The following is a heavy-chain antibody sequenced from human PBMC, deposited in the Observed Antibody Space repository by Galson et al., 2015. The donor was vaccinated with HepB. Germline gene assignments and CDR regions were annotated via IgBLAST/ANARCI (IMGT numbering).Heavy chain of an antibody. CDR2: IYSSSNT. CDR3: ARDSAAGLYYFDY. D-gene: IGHD6-13*01. V-gene: IGHV3-66*01. Sequence: SLRLSCAASGFTVSSNYMSWVRQAPGKGLEWVSVIYSSSNTYYADSVRGRYTISRDNSKNTLYLQMNSLRAEDTAVYYCARDSAAGLYYFDYWGQGTLVTVSS. J-gene: IGHJ4*02. CDR1: GFTVSSNY.